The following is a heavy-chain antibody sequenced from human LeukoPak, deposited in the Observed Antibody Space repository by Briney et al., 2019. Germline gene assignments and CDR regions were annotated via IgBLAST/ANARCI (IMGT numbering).Heavy chain of an antibody. CDR2: IYYTGGT. V-gene: IGHV4-39*01. J-gene: IGHJ4*02. D-gene: IGHD4-11*01. CDR1: GGSITSSSYY. CDR3: VRHGGTRVTLVEVYYFDS. Sequence: PSETLSLTCSVSGGSITSSSYYWGWIRQPPEKGLEWIGIIYYTGGTYYSPSLKSRVTISVDTSKNQFSLKLSSVTAADTAVYYCVRHGGTRVTLVEVYYFDSWGQGTLVTVSS.